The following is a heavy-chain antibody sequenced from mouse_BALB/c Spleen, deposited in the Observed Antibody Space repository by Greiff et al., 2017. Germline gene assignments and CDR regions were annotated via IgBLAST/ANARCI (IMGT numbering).Heavy chain of an antibody. CDR3: ALYYGYGWGYFDY. V-gene: IGHV1-20*02. CDR1: GYSFTGYF. J-gene: IGHJ2*01. D-gene: IGHD2-2*01. Sequence: VQLQQSGPELVKPGASVKISCKASGYSFTGYFMNWVMQSHGKSLEWIGRINPYNGDTFYNQKFKGKATLTVDKSSSTAHMELRSLASEDSAVYYCALYYGYGWGYFDYWGQGTTLTVSS. CDR2: INPYNGDT.